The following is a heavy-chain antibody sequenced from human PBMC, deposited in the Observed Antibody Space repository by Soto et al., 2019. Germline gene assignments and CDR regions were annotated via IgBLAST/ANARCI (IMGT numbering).Heavy chain of an antibody. J-gene: IGHJ4*02. V-gene: IGHV4-4*02. Sequence: PSETLSLTCAVSGGSISSNNRWSWVRQPPGKGLEWIGEIFHSGSTNYNPSLKTRVTISVDKSKNQFSLKLSSVTAADTAVYYCARVYSGSYSDYWGQGTLVTVSS. D-gene: IGHD1-26*01. CDR2: IFHSGST. CDR1: GGSISSNNR. CDR3: ARVYSGSYSDY.